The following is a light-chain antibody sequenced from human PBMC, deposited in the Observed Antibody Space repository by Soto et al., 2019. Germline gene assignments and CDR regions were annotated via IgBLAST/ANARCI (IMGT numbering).Light chain of an antibody. CDR3: QQYYTYST. J-gene: IGKJ1*01. V-gene: IGKV1-5*01. CDR1: QSITTS. Sequence: DIPMTQSPSTLSASVGDRVTITCRASQSITTSLAWYQQKPGKAPNLLISSASSLESGVPSRFSGSGSGTEFTLTIISLQPDDFASYYCQQYYTYSTFGQGTKVEIK. CDR2: SAS.